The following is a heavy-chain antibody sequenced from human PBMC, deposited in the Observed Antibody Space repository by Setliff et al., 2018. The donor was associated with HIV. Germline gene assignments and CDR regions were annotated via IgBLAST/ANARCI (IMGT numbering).Heavy chain of an antibody. V-gene: IGHV4-4*08. CDR1: GGSISSYY. Sequence: PSETLSLTCSVSGGSISSYYWSWIRQPPGKGLEWIGYIYTSDSSNYNPSLKSRVTFSGDTSKNQFSLKLSAVTAADTAVYYCARSARFFYASGSRRYFDLWGRGTLVTVSS. J-gene: IGHJ2*01. CDR3: ARSARFFYASGSRRYFDL. D-gene: IGHD3-10*01. CDR2: IYTSDSS.